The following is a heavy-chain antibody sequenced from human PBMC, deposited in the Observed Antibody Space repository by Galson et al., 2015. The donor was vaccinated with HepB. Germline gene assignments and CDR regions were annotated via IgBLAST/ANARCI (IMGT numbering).Heavy chain of an antibody. J-gene: IGHJ4*02. V-gene: IGHV3-23*01. D-gene: IGHD1-1*01. CDR1: GFTFTYYL. Sequence: SLRLSCAVSGFTFTYYLMIWVRQAPGEGLEWVSTDRRSGGNTLYANSVEGPFTISKDNSKNTMYLQMNSQRAEDWAIYYCEKDNDVKADADNYHYLDFWGQGTLVTVSS. CDR3: EKDNDVKADADNYHYLDF. CDR2: DRRSGGNT.